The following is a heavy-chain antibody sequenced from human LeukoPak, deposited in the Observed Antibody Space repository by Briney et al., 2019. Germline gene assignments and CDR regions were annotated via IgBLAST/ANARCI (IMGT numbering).Heavy chain of an antibody. J-gene: IGHJ4*02. V-gene: IGHV3-11*01. Sequence: GGSLRLSCAASGFTFSDYYMSWIRRAPGKGLEWVSYSSSSGSTIHYADSVKGRFTISRDNAKNSLYLQMDSLRAEDTAAYYCARDTYYYDSSPYTFHYWGQGTLVNVSS. CDR3: ARDTYYYDSSPYTFHY. D-gene: IGHD3-22*01. CDR2: SSSSGSTI. CDR1: GFTFSDYY.